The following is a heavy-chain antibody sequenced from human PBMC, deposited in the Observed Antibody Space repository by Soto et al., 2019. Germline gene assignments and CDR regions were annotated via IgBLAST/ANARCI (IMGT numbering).Heavy chain of an antibody. J-gene: IGHJ4*02. D-gene: IGHD3-3*01. Sequence: QITLKESGPTLVKPTQTLTLTCTFAGFSLTTRGEGVGWFRQPPGEALEWLALIYWDDDKPYSPTLKSRLSISKDISNNQVALTMTSMEPVDTGTYYCAHRPHHDVWGGYYDYWGQGSLVTVSS. CDR3: AHRPHHDVWGGYYDY. CDR1: GFSLTTRGEG. CDR2: IYWDDDK. V-gene: IGHV2-5*02.